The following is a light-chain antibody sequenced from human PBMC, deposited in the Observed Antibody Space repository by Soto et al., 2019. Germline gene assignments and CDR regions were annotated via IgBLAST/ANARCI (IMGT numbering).Light chain of an antibody. CDR1: SSDVGGYNY. Sequence: QSVLTQPASVSGSPGQSITISCTGTSSDVGGYNYVSWYQQHPGKAPKLMIYEVSNRPSGVSNRFSGSKSGNTASLTISGLQAEDEADYYCSSYTTSSPYVFGTGTMSPS. CDR2: EVS. J-gene: IGLJ1*01. CDR3: SSYTTSSPYV. V-gene: IGLV2-14*01.